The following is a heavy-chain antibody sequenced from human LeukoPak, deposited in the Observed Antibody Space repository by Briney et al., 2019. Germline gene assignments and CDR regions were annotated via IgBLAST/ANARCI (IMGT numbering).Heavy chain of an antibody. CDR3: ATASRQLGSNYFDY. CDR2: ISYDGSKK. J-gene: IGHJ4*02. CDR1: GFTFSDYG. Sequence: GGSLRLSCAASGFTFSDYGMHWVRQAPGKGLEWVGVISYDGSKKYSADFVKGLLTISRDNSKNTLYLQMNSLRAEDTAVYYCATASRQLGSNYFDYWGQGTLVTVSS. V-gene: IGHV3-30*03. D-gene: IGHD6-13*01.